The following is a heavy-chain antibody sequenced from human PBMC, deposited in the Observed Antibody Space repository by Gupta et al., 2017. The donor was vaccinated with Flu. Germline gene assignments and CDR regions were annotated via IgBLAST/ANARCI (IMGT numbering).Heavy chain of an antibody. Sequence: QVQLQESGPGLVKPSETLSLTCTVSGGSISSYYWSWIRQPPGKGLEWIGYIYYSGSTNYNPSLKSRVTISVDTSKNQFSLKLSSVTAADTAVYYCARGISYYGSGSYLDYWGQGTLVTGSS. J-gene: IGHJ4*02. CDR3: ARGISYYGSGSYLDY. CDR1: GGSISSYY. D-gene: IGHD3-10*01. V-gene: IGHV4-59*01. CDR2: IYYSGST.